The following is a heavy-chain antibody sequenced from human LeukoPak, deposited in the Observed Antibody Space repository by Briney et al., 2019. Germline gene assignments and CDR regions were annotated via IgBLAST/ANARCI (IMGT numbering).Heavy chain of an antibody. Sequence: PGGSLRLSCAASGFTFSSYSMNWVRQAPGKGLEWVSSISSSSSYIYYADSVKGRFTISRDNAKNSLYLQMNSLRAEDTAVYYCTKDLPSGRQPGGRTYWGQGTLVTVSS. CDR1: GFTFSSYS. CDR3: TKDLPSGRQPGGRTY. J-gene: IGHJ4*02. V-gene: IGHV3-21*01. CDR2: ISSSSSYI. D-gene: IGHD2-15*01.